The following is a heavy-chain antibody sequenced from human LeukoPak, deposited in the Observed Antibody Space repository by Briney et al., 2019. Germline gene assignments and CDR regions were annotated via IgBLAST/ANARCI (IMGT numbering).Heavy chain of an antibody. CDR3: ARVNRGQQLDAFDI. V-gene: IGHV4-59*01. D-gene: IGHD6-13*01. Sequence: LETLSLTCSVSGGSISSYYWSWIRQPPGKGLEWIGYIYYSGSTNYNPSLKSRVTISVDTSKNQFSLKVRSATAVDTAVYYCARVNRGQQLDAFDIWGQGTKVTVSS. CDR2: IYYSGST. CDR1: GGSISSYY. J-gene: IGHJ3*02.